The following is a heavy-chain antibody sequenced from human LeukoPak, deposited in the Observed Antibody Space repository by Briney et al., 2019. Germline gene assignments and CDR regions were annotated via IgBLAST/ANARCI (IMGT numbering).Heavy chain of an antibody. CDR2: ISGSGGST. CDR1: GFTFSSYA. D-gene: IGHD3-22*01. J-gene: IGHJ3*02. CDR3: AKRGHYGRSGYHDAFDI. Sequence: GGSLRLSCAASGFTFSSYAMSWVRQAPGKGLEWVSVISGSGGSTYYADSVKGRFTISRDNSKNTLYLQMNSLRAEDTAVYYCAKRGHYGRSGYHDAFDIWGQGTIVTVSS. V-gene: IGHV3-23*01.